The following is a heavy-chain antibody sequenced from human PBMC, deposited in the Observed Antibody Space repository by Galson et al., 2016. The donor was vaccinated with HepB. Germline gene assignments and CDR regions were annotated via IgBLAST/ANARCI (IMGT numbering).Heavy chain of an antibody. CDR1: GFTFSNYA. V-gene: IGHV3-23*01. Sequence: SLRLSCAASGFTFSNYAMSWVRQAPGKGLERVSGISSSGDSTYYADSVKSRVAISRDNSKDTLYLEMNSLRDGDTAFYYCAKDTAPGHTYGYFDYLGQGTLVTVAS. CDR3: AKDTAPGHTYGYFDY. D-gene: IGHD1-14*01. J-gene: IGHJ4*02. CDR2: ISSSGDST.